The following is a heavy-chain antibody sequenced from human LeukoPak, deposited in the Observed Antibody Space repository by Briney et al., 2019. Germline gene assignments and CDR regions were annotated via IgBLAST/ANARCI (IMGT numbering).Heavy chain of an antibody. J-gene: IGHJ6*03. Sequence: PSETLSLTCTVSGGSISSYYWSWIRQPPGKGLEWIGYIYYSGSTNYNPSLKSRVTISVDTSKNQFSLKLSSVTAADTAVYYCAREISCSSTSCYPKYYYYMDVWGKGTTVTVSS. CDR1: GGSISSYY. CDR2: IYYSGST. D-gene: IGHD2-2*01. CDR3: AREISCSSTSCYPKYYYYMDV. V-gene: IGHV4-59*01.